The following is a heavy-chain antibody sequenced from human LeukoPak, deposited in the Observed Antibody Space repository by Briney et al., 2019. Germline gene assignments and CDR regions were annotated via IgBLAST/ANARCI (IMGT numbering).Heavy chain of an antibody. CDR3: VRISTSVAGAHY. J-gene: IGHJ4*02. CDR1: GFTFSTSW. CDR2: IKRDGSET. D-gene: IGHD6-19*01. Sequence: GGSLRLSCGASGFTFSTSWMSWVRQAPGKGLEWVANIKRDGSETYYVDSVKGRFTISRENTKNLLFLQMDSLRAEDTAVYFCVRISTSVAGAHYWGQGTLVTVSS. V-gene: IGHV3-7*01.